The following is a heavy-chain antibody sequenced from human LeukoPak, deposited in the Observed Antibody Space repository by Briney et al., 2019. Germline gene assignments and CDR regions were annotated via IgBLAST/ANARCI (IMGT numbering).Heavy chain of an antibody. D-gene: IGHD3-9*01. CDR1: GGSISSHY. Sequence: SETLSLTCSVSGGSISSHYWSWIRQPPGEGLEWIGYIHYSGATHYNPSLESRVAMSVDASKNQFSLKLSSVTAADTAVYYCATGRSIRYFDYWGQGTLLTVSS. V-gene: IGHV4-59*08. CDR3: ATGRSIRYFDY. CDR2: IHYSGAT. J-gene: IGHJ4*02.